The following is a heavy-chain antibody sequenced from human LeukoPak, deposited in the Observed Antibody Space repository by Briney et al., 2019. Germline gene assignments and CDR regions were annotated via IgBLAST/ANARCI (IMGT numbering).Heavy chain of an antibody. CDR2: ISYDGSNK. CDR3: ARDRAYSSGFATTRGMDV. CDR1: GFTFSSYS. Sequence: GGSLRLSCAASGFTFSSYSMNWVRQAPGKGLEWVAVISYDGSNKYYADSVKGRFTISRDNSKNTLYLQMNSLRAEDTAVYYCARDRAYSSGFATTRGMDVWGKGTTVTVSS. J-gene: IGHJ6*03. V-gene: IGHV3-30*03. D-gene: IGHD6-19*01.